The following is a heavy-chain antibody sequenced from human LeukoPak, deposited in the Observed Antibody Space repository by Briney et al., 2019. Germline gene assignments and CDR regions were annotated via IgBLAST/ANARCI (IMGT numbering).Heavy chain of an antibody. D-gene: IGHD3-22*01. V-gene: IGHV1-18*01. Sequence: ASVKVSCKASGYTFTSYGISWVRQAPGQGLEWMGWISAYNGNTTYAQKLQGRVTMTTDTSTSTAYMDLRSLRSDDTAVYYCARDLGTYYYDSSGYLLWGQGTLVTVSS. CDR2: ISAYNGNT. J-gene: IGHJ4*02. CDR1: GYTFTSYG. CDR3: ARDLGTYYYDSSGYLL.